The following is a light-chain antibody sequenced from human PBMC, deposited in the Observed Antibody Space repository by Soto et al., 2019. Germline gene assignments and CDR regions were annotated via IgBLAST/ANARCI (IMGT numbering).Light chain of an antibody. J-gene: IGKJ1*01. CDR1: QSISSW. CDR3: QQYNSFWT. CDR2: DAS. V-gene: IGKV1-5*01. Sequence: DIQMTQSPSTLSASVGDRVTITCRASQSISSWLAWYQQKPGKAPRLLIYDASYLERGVPSRFSGSGSGTEFTLTISDLQPADLATYYCQQYNSFWTFGQGTKVEI.